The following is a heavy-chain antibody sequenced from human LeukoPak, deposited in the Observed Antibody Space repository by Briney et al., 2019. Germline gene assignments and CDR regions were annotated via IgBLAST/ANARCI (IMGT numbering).Heavy chain of an antibody. Sequence: ASVKVSCKASGYTFNNHFMYWVRQAPGQGLEWMGVINPSGGSTSYAQKFQGRVTMTRDTSTRTVYMEVNSLRSEDTAVYYCARQGTYSSAIGMGYWGQGTLVTVSS. CDR2: INPSGGST. J-gene: IGHJ4*02. D-gene: IGHD6-25*01. CDR1: GYTFNNHF. CDR3: ARQGTYSSAIGMGY. V-gene: IGHV1-46*02.